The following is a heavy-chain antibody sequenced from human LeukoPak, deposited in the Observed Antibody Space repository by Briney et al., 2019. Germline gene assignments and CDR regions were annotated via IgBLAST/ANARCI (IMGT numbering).Heavy chain of an antibody. D-gene: IGHD2-2*01. CDR1: GFTFSDYY. CDR2: ISCSGNTI. CDR3: ATMPYCSSATCYDFGMDV. V-gene: IGHV3-11*01. J-gene: IGHJ6*02. Sequence: PGGSLRLSCAASGFTFSDYYMSWIRQAPGKGLEWVSYISCSGNTIKYADSVKGRFTISRDNPKNSLYLQMNSLRGEDTAVYYCATMPYCSSATCYDFGMDVWGQGTTVTVSS.